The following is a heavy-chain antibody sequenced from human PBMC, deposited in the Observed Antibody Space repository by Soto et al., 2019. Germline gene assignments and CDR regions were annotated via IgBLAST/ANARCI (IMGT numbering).Heavy chain of an antibody. CDR3: AKDQLERGPYYYDSSGYPPDY. Sequence: GSLRLSCAASGFTFSTYGMHWVRQAPGKGLEWVAVISYDEKVKYYADSGKGRFTISRDNSKNTLYLQMNSLRSEDTAVYYCAKDQLERGPYYYDSSGYPPDYWGQGTRVTVPS. J-gene: IGHJ4*02. CDR2: ISYDEKVK. V-gene: IGHV3-30*18. CDR1: GFTFSTYG. D-gene: IGHD3-22*01.